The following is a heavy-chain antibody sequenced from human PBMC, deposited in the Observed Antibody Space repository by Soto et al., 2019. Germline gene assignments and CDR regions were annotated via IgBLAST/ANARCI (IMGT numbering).Heavy chain of an antibody. CDR1: GGSISSSSYY. CDR2: IYYSGST. D-gene: IGHD2-2*03. CDR3: ARLVIVVVPAAMGYYYYYMDV. Sequence: SETLSLTCTVSGGSISSSSYYWGWIRQPPGKGLEWIGSIYYSGSTYYNPSLKSRVTISVDTSKNQFSLKLSSVTAADTAVYYCARLVIVVVPAAMGYYYYYMDVWGKGTTVTVSS. J-gene: IGHJ6*03. V-gene: IGHV4-39*01.